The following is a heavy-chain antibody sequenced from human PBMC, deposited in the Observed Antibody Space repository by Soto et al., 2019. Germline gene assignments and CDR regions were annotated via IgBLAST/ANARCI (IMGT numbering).Heavy chain of an antibody. CDR1: GFTFSSYA. Sequence: SLRLSFAASGFTFSSYAMSWVRQAPGKGLEWVSAISGSGVSTYYADSVKGRFTISRDNSKNTLYLQMNSLRAEDTAVYYCAKSPGMYYYDSSGYYHYDYWGQGTLVTVSS. J-gene: IGHJ4*02. V-gene: IGHV3-23*01. CDR3: AKSPGMYYYDSSGYYHYDY. D-gene: IGHD3-22*01. CDR2: ISGSGVST.